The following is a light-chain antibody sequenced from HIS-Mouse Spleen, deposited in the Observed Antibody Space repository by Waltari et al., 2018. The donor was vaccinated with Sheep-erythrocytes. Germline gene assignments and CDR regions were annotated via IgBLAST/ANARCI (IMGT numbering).Light chain of an antibody. V-gene: IGLV2-23*01. CDR2: EGS. CDR3: CSYAGSSTPWV. CDR1: SSDVWSYNL. J-gene: IGLJ3*02. Sequence: QSALTQPASVSGSPGQSITISCTGTSSDVWSYNLVSWYQQHPGKAPKLMIYEGSKPPSGVSNRFSGSKSGNTASLTISGLQAEDEADYYCCSYAGSSTPWVFGGGTKLTVL.